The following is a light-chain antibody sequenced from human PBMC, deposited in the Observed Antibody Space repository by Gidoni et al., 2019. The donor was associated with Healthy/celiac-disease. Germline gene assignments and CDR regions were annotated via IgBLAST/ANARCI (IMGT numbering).Light chain of an antibody. CDR1: SSDVGGYNY. V-gene: IGLV2-14*01. Sequence: QSALTQPASVSGPPGQSFTIPCTGTSSDVGGYNYVSWYQQHPGKAPKLMIYEVSNRPSGVSNRFSGSKSGNTASLTISGLQAEDEADYYCSSYTSSSTLNVVFGGGTKLTVL. CDR2: EVS. CDR3: SSYTSSSTLNVV. J-gene: IGLJ2*01.